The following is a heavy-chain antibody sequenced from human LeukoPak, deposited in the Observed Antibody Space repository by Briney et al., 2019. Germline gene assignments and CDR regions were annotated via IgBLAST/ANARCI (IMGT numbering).Heavy chain of an antibody. V-gene: IGHV4-39*01. CDR2: IYYSGST. CDR3: ARSPGDYYDY. CDR1: GGSISSSSYY. J-gene: IGHJ4*02. Sequence: SETLSLTCTVSGGSISSSSYYWGWIRQPPGKGLEWIGSIYYSGSTYYNPSLKSRVTISVDTSKNQFSLKLSSVTAADTAVYYCARSPGDYYDYWGQGTLVTVPS.